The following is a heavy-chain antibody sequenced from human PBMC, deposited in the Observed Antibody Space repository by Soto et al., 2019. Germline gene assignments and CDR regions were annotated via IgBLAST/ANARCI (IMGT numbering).Heavy chain of an antibody. Sequence: QVQLVESGGGVVQPGRSLRLSCAASGFTFSSYGMHWVRQAPGKGLEWVAVIWYDGSNKYYADSVKGRFTISRDNYKNTLSLQMNSLRAEDTAVYYCARDRVLLWFGENMDVWGKGTTLTVSS. V-gene: IGHV3-33*01. CDR3: ARDRVLLWFGENMDV. D-gene: IGHD3-10*01. CDR2: IWYDGSNK. CDR1: GFTFSSYG. J-gene: IGHJ6*03.